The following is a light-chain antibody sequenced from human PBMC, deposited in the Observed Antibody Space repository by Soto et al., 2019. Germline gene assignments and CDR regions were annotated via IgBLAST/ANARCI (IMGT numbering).Light chain of an antibody. CDR3: QQLNNYPRT. V-gene: IGKV1-9*01. CDR2: TAS. Sequence: DIKMTQIPTTLPASVGDTVTIICRASESISSWLAWYQQKPGKAPKLLISTASTLQSGVPSRFSGSGSGTEFTLTISSLQPEDFATYYCQQLNNYPRTFGQRTKVDI. J-gene: IGKJ1*01. CDR1: ESISSW.